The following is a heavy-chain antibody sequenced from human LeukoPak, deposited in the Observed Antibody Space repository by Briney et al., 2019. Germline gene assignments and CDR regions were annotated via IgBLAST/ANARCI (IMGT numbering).Heavy chain of an antibody. CDR2: ISSSGSPI. CDR1: GFTFSDYS. Sequence: GGSLRLSCAASGFTFSDYSFNWVRQAPGKGLEWVSYISSSGSPIYYADSLKGRFTISRDNAKNSLYLQMNSLRAEDTAVYYCVRDPPRTVPGIDFDYWGQGTLGTVSS. D-gene: IGHD6-19*01. CDR3: VRDPPRTVPGIDFDY. J-gene: IGHJ4*02. V-gene: IGHV3-48*01.